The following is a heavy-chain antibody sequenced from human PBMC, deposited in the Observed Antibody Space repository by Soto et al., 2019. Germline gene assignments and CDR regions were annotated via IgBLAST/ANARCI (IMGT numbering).Heavy chain of an antibody. D-gene: IGHD6-19*01. CDR2: IGGSGGST. CDR3: AKDRLAGTRSFDY. J-gene: IGHJ4*02. Sequence: PLRLSCAASGFTFSSYAMSWVRQAPGKGLEWVSAIGGSGGSTYYADSVKGRFTISRDNSKNTLYLQMNSLRAEDTALYYCAKDRLAGTRSFDYWGQGTLVTVSS. V-gene: IGHV3-23*01. CDR1: GFTFSSYA.